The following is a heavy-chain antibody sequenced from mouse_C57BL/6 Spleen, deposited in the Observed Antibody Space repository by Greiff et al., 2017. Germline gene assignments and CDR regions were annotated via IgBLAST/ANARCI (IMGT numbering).Heavy chain of an antibody. CDR2: ISYDGSN. D-gene: IGHD1-1*01. Sequence: ESGPGLVKPSQSLSLTCSVTGYSITSGYYWNWIRQFPGNKLEWMGYISYDGSNNYNPSLKNRISITRDTSKNQFFLKLNSVTTEDTATYYCARDGYYGSSYGAYWGQGTLVTVSA. J-gene: IGHJ3*01. V-gene: IGHV3-6*01. CDR1: GYSITSGYY. CDR3: ARDGYYGSSYGAY.